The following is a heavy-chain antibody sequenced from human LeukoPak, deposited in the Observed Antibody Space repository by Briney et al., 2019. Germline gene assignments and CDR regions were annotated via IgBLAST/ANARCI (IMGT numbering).Heavy chain of an antibody. V-gene: IGHV3-23*01. J-gene: IGHJ4*02. CDR1: GFSFSTYA. Sequence: GGSLRLSCAASGFSFSTYAMSWVRQAPGQGLEWVSAISGSGKTYYPDSVKGRSTISRDNSKNTLFLLMNGLRAEDTAVYYCAKERDAKGYFDYWGQGTLVTVSS. CDR2: ISGSGKT. CDR3: AKERDAKGYFDY.